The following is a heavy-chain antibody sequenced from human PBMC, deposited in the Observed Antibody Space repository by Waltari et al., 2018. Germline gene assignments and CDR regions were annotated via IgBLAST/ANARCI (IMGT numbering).Heavy chain of an antibody. CDR2: IMQDGSEK. J-gene: IGHJ4*02. CDR1: GFPFSHHR. V-gene: IGHV3-7*01. CDR3: AQWDGRDY. Sequence: EVQLVESGGGLVQPGGSLILSCAASGFPFSHHRMSWVRQAPGKGLEWVANIMQDGSEKYYVDSVKGRFTISRDNAKNSLYLQMNSLRAEDTAVYYCAQWDGRDYWGQGTLVTVSS. D-gene: IGHD1-26*01.